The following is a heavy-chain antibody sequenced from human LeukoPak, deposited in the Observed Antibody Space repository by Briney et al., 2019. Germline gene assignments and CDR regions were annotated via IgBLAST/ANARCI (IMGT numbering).Heavy chain of an antibody. CDR3: ARRGYYDSSGSFDY. D-gene: IGHD3-22*01. CDR1: GGSISSSSYY. CDR2: IYYSGST. V-gene: IGHV4-39*01. J-gene: IGHJ4*02. Sequence: PSETLSLTCTVSGGSISSSSYYWGWIRQPPGKGLEWIGSIYYSGSTYYNPSLKSRVTISVDTSKNQFSLKLSSVTAADTAVYYCARRGYYDSSGSFDYWGQGTLVTVSS.